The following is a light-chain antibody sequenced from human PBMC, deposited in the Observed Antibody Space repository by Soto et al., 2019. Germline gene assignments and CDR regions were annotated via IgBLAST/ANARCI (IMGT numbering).Light chain of an antibody. J-gene: IGKJ5*01. Sequence: ALQLTQSPSSLSASVGDRVTITCRASQDIRGALAWYQQKPGKPPKLLIFDVSSLQSRVPSRFSGSGSGTDCTLTISSLQPEDFAAYYCQQFNTYPITFGQGTRLEIK. CDR1: QDIRGA. CDR2: DVS. CDR3: QQFNTYPIT. V-gene: IGKV1-13*02.